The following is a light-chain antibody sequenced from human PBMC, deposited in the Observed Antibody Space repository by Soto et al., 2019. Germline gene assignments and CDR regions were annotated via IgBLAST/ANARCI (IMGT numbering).Light chain of an antibody. V-gene: IGKV3-20*01. CDR2: AGS. CDR1: QSVSSGY. CDR3: QQCGLPPFT. J-gene: IGKJ3*01. Sequence: EVVLTQSPGTLSLSPGDRATLSCRASQSVSSGYLAWYQQKPGQVPRLLIHAGSSRATGIPHRFSGSGSGTDCTLTITRLEPEESAVYYCQQCGLPPFTFGPGTKVDI.